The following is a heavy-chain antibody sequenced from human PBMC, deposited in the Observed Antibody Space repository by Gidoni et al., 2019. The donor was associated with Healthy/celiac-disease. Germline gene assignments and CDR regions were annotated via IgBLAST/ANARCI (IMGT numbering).Heavy chain of an antibody. V-gene: IGHV4-59*01. J-gene: IGHJ5*02. CDR2: IYYSGST. CDR3: ASNRLQNWFDP. Sequence: QVQLQESGPGLVKPSETLSLTCTVSGGSISSYYWSWIRQPPGKGLEWFGYIYYSGSTNYNPSLKSRVTISVDTSKNQFSLKLSSVTAADTAVYYCASNRLQNWFDPWGQGTLVTVSS. CDR1: GGSISSYY.